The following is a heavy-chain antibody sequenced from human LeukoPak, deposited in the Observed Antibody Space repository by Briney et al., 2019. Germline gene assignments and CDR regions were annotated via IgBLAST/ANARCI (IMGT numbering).Heavy chain of an antibody. CDR3: ARHLRAARYCGSSSCYDFDY. D-gene: IGHD2-2*01. CDR2: IYYSGST. CDR1: GGSISSSSYY. Sequence: SETLSLTCTVSGGSISSSSYYWGWIRQPPGKGLEWIGRIYYSGSTYYKPSLKSRVTISVDTSKNQFSLKLSSVTATDTAVYYCARHLRAARYCGSSSCYDFDYWGQGTLVTVSS. V-gene: IGHV4-39*01. J-gene: IGHJ4*02.